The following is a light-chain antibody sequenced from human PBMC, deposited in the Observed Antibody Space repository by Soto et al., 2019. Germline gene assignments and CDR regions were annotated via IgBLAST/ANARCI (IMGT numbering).Light chain of an antibody. J-gene: IGKJ2*01. CDR2: GSS. CDR3: QQYGSSPPYT. Sequence: EIVLTQSPGTLSLSPGERATLSCRASQTISGNYLAWYQQKPGQSPRLLIYGSSDRASGIPDRFSGSGSGTDFTLTIHRVEPVDFAVYYCQQYGSSPPYTFGQGTTLEI. V-gene: IGKV3-20*01. CDR1: QTISGNY.